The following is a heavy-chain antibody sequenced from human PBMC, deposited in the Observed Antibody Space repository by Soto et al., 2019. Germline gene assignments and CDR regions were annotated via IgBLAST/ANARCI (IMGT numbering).Heavy chain of an antibody. J-gene: IGHJ6*02. CDR3: TTGDYSNYLGYYYGMDG. CDR2: IKSKTDGGTT. D-gene: IGHD4-4*01. CDR1: GFTFSNAW. V-gene: IGHV3-15*07. Sequence: PGGSLRLSCAASGFTFSNAWMNWVRQAPGKGLEWVGRIKSKTDGGTTDYAAPVKGRFTISRDDSKNTLYLQMNSLNTEGTAVYYCTTGDYSNYLGYYYGMDGWGQGTTVTVSS.